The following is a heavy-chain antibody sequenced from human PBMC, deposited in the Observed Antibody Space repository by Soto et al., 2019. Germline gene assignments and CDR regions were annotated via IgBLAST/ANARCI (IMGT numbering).Heavy chain of an antibody. D-gene: IGHD2-2*02. V-gene: IGHV3-23*01. CDR2: ISGSGGST. J-gene: IGHJ6*02. CDR3: AKGLRGEYQMLYPSYYYYGMDV. CDR1: GFTFSSYA. Sequence: PGGSLRLSCAASGFTFSSYAMSWVRQAPGKGLEWVSAISGSGGSTYYADSVKGRFTISIDNSKNTLYLQMNSLRAEDTAVYYCAKGLRGEYQMLYPSYYYYGMDVWGQGTTVTVSS.